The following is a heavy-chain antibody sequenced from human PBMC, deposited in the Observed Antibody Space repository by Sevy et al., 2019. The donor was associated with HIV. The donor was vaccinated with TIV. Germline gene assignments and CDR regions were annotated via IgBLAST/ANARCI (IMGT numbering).Heavy chain of an antibody. CDR3: ARILRVGRWCFFDI. D-gene: IGHD2-8*01. Sequence: SETLSLTCTVSGGSISSSSYYWGWIRQPPGKGLEWIGRIHYSGSTNYNPSLKSRVTISVDTSKNQFLLKLSSVTAADTAVYYCARILRVGRWCFFDIWGQGTMVTVSS. CDR2: IHYSGST. V-gene: IGHV4-39*01. CDR1: GGSISSSSYY. J-gene: IGHJ3*02.